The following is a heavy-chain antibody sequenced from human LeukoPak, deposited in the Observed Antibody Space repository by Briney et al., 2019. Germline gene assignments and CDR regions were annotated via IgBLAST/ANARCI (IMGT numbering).Heavy chain of an antibody. Sequence: ASVKVSCKTSGYTFTNYGLNWVRQAPGQGLEWMGWISTYNGDTNYAQKLQGRVTMTTDTSTTTAYMELRSLRSDDTAVYYCARDLQDYYDSSGYTANWFDPWGQGTLVTVSS. D-gene: IGHD3-22*01. CDR2: ISTYNGDT. V-gene: IGHV1-18*01. CDR1: GYTFTNYG. CDR3: ARDLQDYYDSSGYTANWFDP. J-gene: IGHJ5*02.